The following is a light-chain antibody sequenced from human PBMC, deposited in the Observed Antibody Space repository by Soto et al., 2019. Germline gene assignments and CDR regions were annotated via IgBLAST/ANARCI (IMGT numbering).Light chain of an antibody. CDR3: QQSYSSPLT. CDR1: QSISTY. V-gene: IGKV1-39*01. J-gene: IGKJ1*01. Sequence: DIQMAQSPPSLSAIVGDRVTITCRASQSISTYLNWYQQKPGKAPKLLIYAASSLRSGVPLRFSGSGSGADFTLTMSCLQPEDFATYYCQQSYSSPLTFGQGTKVEIK. CDR2: AAS.